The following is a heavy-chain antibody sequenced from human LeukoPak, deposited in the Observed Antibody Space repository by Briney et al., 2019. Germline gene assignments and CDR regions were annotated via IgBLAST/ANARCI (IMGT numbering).Heavy chain of an antibody. CDR3: ARQYYDSSGYYYVGNWFDP. CDR1: GYSFTNYW. CDR2: IYPGDSDT. Sequence: GESLKISCEGSGYSFTNYWIGWVRQMPGKGLEWMGIIYPGDSDTRYSPSFQGQVTISADKSISTAYLQWSSLKASDTAMYYCARQYYDSSGYYYVGNWFDPWGQGTLVTVSS. V-gene: IGHV5-51*01. J-gene: IGHJ5*02. D-gene: IGHD3-22*01.